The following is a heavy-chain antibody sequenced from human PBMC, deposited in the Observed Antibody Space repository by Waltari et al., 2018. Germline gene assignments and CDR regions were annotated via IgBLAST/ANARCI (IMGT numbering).Heavy chain of an antibody. J-gene: IGHJ4*02. CDR1: GFRVSDYW. D-gene: IGHD5-18*01. Sequence: EVQLVEAGGDIVQPGGSLRLSCAASGFRVSDYWMHWVRQVPGKGLVWVSRINSDGSSISYSDSVKGRFTISRDNSKNMLYLQLNSLRAEDTAVYYCARKGGRGYTYGPFYYDSWGQGTLVTVSS. V-gene: IGHV3-74*01. CDR3: ARKGGRGYTYGPFYYDS. CDR2: INSDGSSI.